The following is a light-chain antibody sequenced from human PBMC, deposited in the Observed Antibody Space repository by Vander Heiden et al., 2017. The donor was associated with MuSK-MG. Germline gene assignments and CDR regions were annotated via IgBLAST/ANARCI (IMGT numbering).Light chain of an antibody. J-gene: IGKJ4*01. CDR2: GAS. CDR1: QSVRSN. Sequence: EIVMTQSPVTLSVSPGERATLSCRASQSVRSNLAWYQQKPGQAPRLLIFGASTRDTGIPARFSGSGYGTEFTLTISSRQSEDFAVYYCQQYKNWPPLTFGGGTKVEIK. CDR3: QQYKNWPPLT. V-gene: IGKV3-15*01.